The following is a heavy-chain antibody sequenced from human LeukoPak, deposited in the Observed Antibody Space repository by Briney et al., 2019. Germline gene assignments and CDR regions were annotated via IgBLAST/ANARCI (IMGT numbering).Heavy chain of an antibody. CDR3: ARGRHDIAMIVVVMTSVSYYLDV. CDR1: GGSFSGYH. D-gene: IGHD3-22*01. V-gene: IGHV4-34*01. CDR2: INPSGST. Sequence: SETLSLTCAVYGGSFSGYHWTWIRQSPGKGLEWIGDINPSGSTYYNPSLKSRLTISVDTSKNQFSLKLRSVTAADTAVYYCARGRHDIAMIVVVMTSVSYYLDVWGKGTTDTVS. J-gene: IGHJ6*03.